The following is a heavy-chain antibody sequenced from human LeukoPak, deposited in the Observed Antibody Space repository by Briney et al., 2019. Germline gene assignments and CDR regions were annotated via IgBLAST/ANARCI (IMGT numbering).Heavy chain of an antibody. CDR2: IIPILGIA. V-gene: IGHV1-69*04. Sequence: FIXXAXXWVXXXPXQXXXWMGRIIPILGIANYAQKFQGRVTITADKSTSTAYMELSSLRSEDTAVYYCATLDTGEYYFDYWGQGTLVTVSS. J-gene: IGHJ4*02. CDR3: ATLDTGEYYFDY. D-gene: IGHD5-18*01. CDR1: FIXXA.